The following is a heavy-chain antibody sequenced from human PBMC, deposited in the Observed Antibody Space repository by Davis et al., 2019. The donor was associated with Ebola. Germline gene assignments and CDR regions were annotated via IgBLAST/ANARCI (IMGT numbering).Heavy chain of an antibody. J-gene: IGHJ6*02. V-gene: IGHV3-33*01. CDR3: ARETTMVRGSYYYYYGMDV. Sequence: GGSLRLSCAASGFTFSSYGMHWVRQAPGKGLEWVAVIWYDGSNKYYADSVKGRFTISRDNSKNTLYLQMNSLRAEDTAVYYCARETTMVRGSYYYYYGMDVWGQGTTVTVSS. CDR2: IWYDGSNK. CDR1: GFTFSSYG. D-gene: IGHD3-10*01.